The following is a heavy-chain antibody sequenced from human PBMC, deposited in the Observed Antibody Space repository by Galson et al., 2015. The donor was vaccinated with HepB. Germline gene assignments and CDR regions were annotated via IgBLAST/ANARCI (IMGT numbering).Heavy chain of an antibody. J-gene: IGHJ6*03. CDR2: IIPILGIA. V-gene: IGHV1-69*10. CDR1: GGTFSSYA. CDR3: ARDAGYCSGGSCYSLDYYHMDV. D-gene: IGHD2-15*01. Sequence: SVKVSCKASGGTFSSYAISWVRQAPGQGLEWMGGIIPILGIANYAQKFQGRVTITADKSTSTAYMELSSLRSEDTAVYYCARDAGYCSGGSCYSLDYYHMDVGGKGTTVTVSS.